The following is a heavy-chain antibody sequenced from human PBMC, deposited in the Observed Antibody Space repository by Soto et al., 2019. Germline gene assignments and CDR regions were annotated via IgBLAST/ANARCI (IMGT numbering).Heavy chain of an antibody. D-gene: IGHD3-10*01. CDR3: ARDHSASDP. J-gene: IGHJ5*02. Sequence: APVKVSCKASGYTYTSYGFSWLRQTTGQGLEWMGWISAYNGNTNYAQKLQGRVTMTTDTSTSTAYMELRSLRSDDTAVYYCARDHSASDPWGQGTLVTVSS. CDR2: ISAYNGNT. CDR1: GYTYTSYG. V-gene: IGHV1-18*01.